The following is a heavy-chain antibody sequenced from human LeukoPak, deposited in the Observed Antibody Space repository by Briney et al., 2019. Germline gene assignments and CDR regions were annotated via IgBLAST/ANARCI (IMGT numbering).Heavy chain of an antibody. D-gene: IGHD4-11*01. J-gene: IGHJ4*02. CDR1: GYTFTGNY. CDR2: ISPDSGVT. V-gene: IGHV1-2*02. Sequence: ASAKVSCKASGYTFTGNYIHWVRQAPGQGLEWMGWISPDSGVTNFAQKFQGRVTMTRDTSISTAYMELSSLISDDTAVYYCARGGSSNQFYFDYWGQGTLVTVSS. CDR3: ARGGSSNQFYFDY.